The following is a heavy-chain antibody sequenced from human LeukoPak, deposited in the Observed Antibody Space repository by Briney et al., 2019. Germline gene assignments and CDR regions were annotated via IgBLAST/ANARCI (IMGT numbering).Heavy chain of an antibody. CDR2: ISSSGSTI. V-gene: IGHV3-48*03. CDR3: ARPSRMPNLKTYYYGSGGNYMDV. Sequence: PGGSLRLSCAASGFTFSSYEMNWVRQAPGKGLEWVSYISSSGSTIYYPDSVKGRFTISRDNAKDSLYLQMNSLRAEDTAVYYCARPSRMPNLKTYYYGSGGNYMDVWGKGTTVTISS. D-gene: IGHD3-10*01. J-gene: IGHJ6*03. CDR1: GFTFSSYE.